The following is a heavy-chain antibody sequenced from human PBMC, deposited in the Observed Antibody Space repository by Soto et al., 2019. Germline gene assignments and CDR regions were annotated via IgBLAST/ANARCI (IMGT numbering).Heavy chain of an antibody. Sequence: SETLSLTCTVSGGSISSSSYYWGWIRQPPGKGLEWIGSIYYSGYTYYNPSLKSRVTISVDTSKNQFSLKLSSVTAADTAVYYCARDPGSGSYYGWFDPCGQGTLVTVS. V-gene: IGHV4-39*02. J-gene: IGHJ5*02. CDR2: IYYSGYT. CDR3: ARDPGSGSYYGWFDP. D-gene: IGHD3-10*01. CDR1: GGSISSSSYY.